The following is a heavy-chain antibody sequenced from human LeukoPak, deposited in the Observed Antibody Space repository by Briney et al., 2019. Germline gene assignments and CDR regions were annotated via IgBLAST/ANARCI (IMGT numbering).Heavy chain of an antibody. CDR2: ISSSGSTI. J-gene: IGHJ4*02. Sequence: GGSLRLSCAASGFTFSSYEMNWVRQAPGKGLEWVSYISSSGSTIYYADSVKGRFTISRGNAKNSLYLQMKSLRAEDTAVYYCARSGGGITMIVAQAPLDYWGQGTLVTVSS. CDR3: ARSGGGITMIVAQAPLDY. CDR1: GFTFSSYE. D-gene: IGHD3-22*01. V-gene: IGHV3-48*03.